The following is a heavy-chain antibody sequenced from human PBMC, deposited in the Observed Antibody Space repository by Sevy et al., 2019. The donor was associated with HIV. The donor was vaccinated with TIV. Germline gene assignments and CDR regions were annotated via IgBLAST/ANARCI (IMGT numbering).Heavy chain of an antibody. V-gene: IGHV3-23*01. J-gene: IGHJ4*02. CDR2: LSFGCGKI. CDR3: VREGCTKPHDY. CDR1: GFDFSIYS. D-gene: IGHD2-8*01. Sequence: GGYLRLSCAASGFDFSIYSMSWVRQAPGKGLEWVSTLSFGCGKIKYADSVKGRFTISRDNSKSSVYLQMNNMRVEDTAVYYCVREGCTKPHDYWGQGTLVTVSS.